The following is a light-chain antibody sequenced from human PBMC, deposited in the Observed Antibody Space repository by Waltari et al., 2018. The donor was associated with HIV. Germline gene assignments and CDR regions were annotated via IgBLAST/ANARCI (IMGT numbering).Light chain of an antibody. CDR1: AFPSRY. Sequence: SSALTQPPSVSVSPGQTATITCSGEAFPSRYALWYHQRAGQAPFLVIYQDHKRPSGIPDRFSGSSSGTVLTLTISGVQTEDEGDYYCQTTDTNGVVVFGGGTKVTVL. J-gene: IGLJ2*01. CDR3: QTTDTNGVVV. V-gene: IGLV3-25*03. CDR2: QDH.